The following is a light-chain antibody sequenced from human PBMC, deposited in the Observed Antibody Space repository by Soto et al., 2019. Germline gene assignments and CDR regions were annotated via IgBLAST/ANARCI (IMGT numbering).Light chain of an antibody. CDR3: QQYTSWPGT. J-gene: IGKJ1*01. Sequence: DIQMTQSPTTLSASVGDIVTITCRASQMISHDLAWYRQKPGKAPDLLISEASTLESGVPSRFRGSGSGTEFTLTISRLQPDDFSTCFCQQYTSWPGTFGQGTKVQVK. CDR2: EAS. V-gene: IGKV1-5*01. CDR1: QMISHD.